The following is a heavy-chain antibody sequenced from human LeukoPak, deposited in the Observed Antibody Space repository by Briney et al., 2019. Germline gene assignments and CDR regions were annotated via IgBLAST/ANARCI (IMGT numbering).Heavy chain of an antibody. D-gene: IGHD5-24*01. CDR1: GFSVGNNY. CDR3: ARAIRDASVSLRFDY. V-gene: IGHV3-66*02. Sequence: GGSLRLSCVASGFSVGNNYMNWVRQAPGKGLEWVSVIYSGGSTYYAGSVKGRFTISRDSSKNTLYLQIHRLRVEDTAVYYCARAIRDASVSLRFDYWGQGTLVTVSS. J-gene: IGHJ4*02. CDR2: IYSGGST.